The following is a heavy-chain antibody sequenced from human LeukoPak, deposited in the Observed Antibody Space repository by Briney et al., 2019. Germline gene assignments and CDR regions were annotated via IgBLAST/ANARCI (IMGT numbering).Heavy chain of an antibody. J-gene: IGHJ4*02. V-gene: IGHV4-59*01. CDR3: ARIRYSGYDHDY. CDR2: IYYSGST. Sequence: PSETLSLTCTVSGGSISSYYWSWIRQPPGKGLEWIGCIYYSGSTNYNPSLKSRVTISVDTSKNQFSLKLSSVTAADTAVYYCARIRYSGYDHDYWGQGTLVTVSS. CDR1: GGSISSYY. D-gene: IGHD5-12*01.